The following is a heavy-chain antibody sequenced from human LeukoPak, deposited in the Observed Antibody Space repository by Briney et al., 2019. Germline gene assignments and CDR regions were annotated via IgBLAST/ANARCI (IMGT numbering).Heavy chain of an antibody. CDR1: GYTFTGYY. D-gene: IGHD6-19*01. CDR2: IDPNSGGT. J-gene: IGHJ4*02. Sequence: GASVKVSCKASGYTFTGYYMHWVRQAPGQGLEWMGWIDPNSGGTKYAQNFQGRVTMTRATSISTAYMELSSLKSDDAAVYYCAINAGGWYFDYWGQGTLVTVSS. V-gene: IGHV1-2*02. CDR3: AINAGGWYFDY.